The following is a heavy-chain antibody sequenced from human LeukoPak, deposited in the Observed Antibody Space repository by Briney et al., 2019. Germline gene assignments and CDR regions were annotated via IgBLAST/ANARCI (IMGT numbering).Heavy chain of an antibody. CDR2: ISNSDNST. V-gene: IGHV3-23*01. CDR1: GFTFSSYA. J-gene: IGHJ4*02. CDR3: ARDRYYIFDY. Sequence: GGSLRLSCAASGFTFSSYAMSWVRQAPGKGLEWVSTISNSDNSTYYADSVKGRFTFSRDNSKSTVYLQMNSLRAEDTAVYFCARDRYYIFDYWGQGAPVTVPS. D-gene: IGHD3-10*01.